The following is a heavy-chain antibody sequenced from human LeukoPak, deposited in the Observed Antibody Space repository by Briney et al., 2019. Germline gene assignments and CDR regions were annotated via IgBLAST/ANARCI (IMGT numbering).Heavy chain of an antibody. CDR2: ISHDVKTT. CDR3: VKEAYYGWGSSPTFYFDY. Sequence: GGSLRLSCAASGFTFNTYTFNWVRQAPGKGLEWVAVISHDVKTTYYADSAKGRFTISRDNSRNTVSLQMNRLRPEDTAVYYCVKEAYYGWGSSPTFYFDYWGQGTRVTVSS. V-gene: IGHV3-30*04. J-gene: IGHJ4*02. CDR1: GFTFNTYT. D-gene: IGHD3-10*01.